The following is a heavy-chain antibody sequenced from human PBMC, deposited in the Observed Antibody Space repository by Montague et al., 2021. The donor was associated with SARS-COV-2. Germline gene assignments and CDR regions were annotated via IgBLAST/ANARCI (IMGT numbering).Heavy chain of an antibody. D-gene: IGHD3-3*01. CDR3: ARDPWRITIFGVVTRYGMDV. CDR2: IYYSGST. J-gene: IGHJ6*02. Sequence: SETLSLTCSVSGGPISRSSYYWGWIRQPPGKGLEWIGYIYYSGSTNYNPSLKSRVTISVDTSKNQFSLKLSSVTAADTAVYYCARDPWRITIFGVVTRYGMDVWGQGTTVTVSS. CDR1: GGPISRSSYY. V-gene: IGHV4-61*01.